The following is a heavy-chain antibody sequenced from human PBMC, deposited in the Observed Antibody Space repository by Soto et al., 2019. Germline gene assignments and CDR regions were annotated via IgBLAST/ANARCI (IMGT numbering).Heavy chain of an antibody. CDR2: IYYSGST. V-gene: IGHV4-61*01. Sequence: SETLSLTCTVSGGSVSSGSYYWSWIRQPPGKGLEWIGYIYYSGSTNYNPSLKSRVTISVDTSKNQFSLKLSSVTAADTAVYYCARDSDCGGDCYSAYWGQGTLVTVSS. CDR3: ARDSDCGGDCYSAY. CDR1: GGSVSSGSYY. D-gene: IGHD2-21*02. J-gene: IGHJ4*02.